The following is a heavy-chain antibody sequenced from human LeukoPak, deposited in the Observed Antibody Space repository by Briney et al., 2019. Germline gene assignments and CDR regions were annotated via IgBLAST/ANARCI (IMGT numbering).Heavy chain of an antibody. V-gene: IGHV1-8*01. Sequence: GASVKVSCKTSGYTFTSFDINWVRQASGQGLEWMGWMNPNNDNTGCAQNFQGRATMTKNTSISTAYMELSSLRSEDTAVYYCAKRGHNYGDFDYWGQGTLVTVSP. CDR1: GYTFTSFD. D-gene: IGHD5-18*01. CDR3: AKRGHNYGDFDY. CDR2: MNPNNDNT. J-gene: IGHJ4*02.